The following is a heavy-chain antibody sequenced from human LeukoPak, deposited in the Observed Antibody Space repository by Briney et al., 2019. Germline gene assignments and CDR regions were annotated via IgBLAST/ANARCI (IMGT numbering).Heavy chain of an antibody. V-gene: IGHV1-2*04. D-gene: IGHD3-10*01. CDR2: INPNSGGT. Sequence: ASVKVSCKASGYTFTGYYMHWVRQAPGQGLEWMGWINPNSGGTNYAQKFQGWVTMTRDTSISTAHMELSRLRSDDTAVYYCARDLGRVRGVPYYYGMDVWGKGTTVTVSS. CDR1: GYTFTGYY. CDR3: ARDLGRVRGVPYYYGMDV. J-gene: IGHJ6*04.